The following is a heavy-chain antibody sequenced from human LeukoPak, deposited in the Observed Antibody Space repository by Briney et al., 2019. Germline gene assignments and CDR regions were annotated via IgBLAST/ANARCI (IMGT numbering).Heavy chain of an antibody. CDR3: ARENHYYDSSGYPPPLDY. Sequence: GGSLRLSCAASGFTFSSYSMNWVRQAPGKGLEWVSSITSNNSYKDYANSVKGRFTISRDNAKNSLYLQMNSLRAEDTAVYYCARENHYYDSSGYPPPLDYWGQGILVTVSS. D-gene: IGHD3-22*01. J-gene: IGHJ4*02. CDR2: ITSNNSYK. V-gene: IGHV3-21*01. CDR1: GFTFSSYS.